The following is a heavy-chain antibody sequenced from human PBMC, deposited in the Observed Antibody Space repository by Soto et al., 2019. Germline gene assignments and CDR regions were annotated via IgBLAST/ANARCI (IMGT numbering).Heavy chain of an antibody. V-gene: IGHV1-2*02. D-gene: IGHD6-6*01. CDR1: GHTFTGYY. J-gene: IGHJ5*02. CDR3: AKDLTRQLAYWLDP. CDR2: INAHSGCT. Sequence: EASVKVSCKASGHTFTGYYMHWVRQAPGQGLEWMGWINAHSGCTEYAQKFQGRVTLTRDTSIATAYLTLTSLTSDDTALYYCAKDLTRQLAYWLDPWGQGTQVTV.